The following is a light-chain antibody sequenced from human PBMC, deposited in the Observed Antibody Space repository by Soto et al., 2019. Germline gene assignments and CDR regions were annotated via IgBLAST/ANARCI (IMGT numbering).Light chain of an antibody. CDR2: GAS. J-gene: IGKJ1*01. Sequence: EIVLTQSPGTLSLSPGARATLSCRASQSVSSSYLAWYQQKPGQAPRLLIYGASSRATGIPDRFSGSGSGTDITLTISRLEPEEFAVDDCQQYGSSPGTFGQGTKVEIK. V-gene: IGKV3-20*01. CDR1: QSVSSSY. CDR3: QQYGSSPGT.